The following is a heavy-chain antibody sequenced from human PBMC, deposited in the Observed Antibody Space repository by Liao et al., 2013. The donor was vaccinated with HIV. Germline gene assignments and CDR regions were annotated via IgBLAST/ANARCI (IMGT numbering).Heavy chain of an antibody. V-gene: IGHV4-30-4*08. J-gene: IGHJ4*02. CDR2: IYYSGST. Sequence: QVQLQQWGAGLLKPSETLSLTCAVYGGSISSGDYYWSWIRQPPGKGLEWIGYIYYSGSTYYNPSLKSRVTISVDTSKNQFSLKLSSVTAADTAVYYCARYLVGRFDYWGQGTLVTVSS. CDR3: ARYLVGRFDY. CDR1: GGSISSGDYY. D-gene: IGHD1-26*01.